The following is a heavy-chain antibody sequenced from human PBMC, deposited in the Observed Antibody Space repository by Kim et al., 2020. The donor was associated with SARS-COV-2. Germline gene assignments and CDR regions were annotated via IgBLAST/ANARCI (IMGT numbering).Heavy chain of an antibody. V-gene: IGHV3-21*01. D-gene: IGHD6-19*01. CDR1: GFTFSSYS. J-gene: IGHJ4*02. CDR3: ARDQGAVAEKAGDY. CDR2: ISSSSSYI. Sequence: GGSLRLSCAASGFTFSSYSMNWVRQAPGKGLEWVSSISSSSSYIYYADSVKGRFTISRDNAKNSLYLQMNSLRAEDTAVYYCARDQGAVAEKAGDYWGQGTLVTVSS.